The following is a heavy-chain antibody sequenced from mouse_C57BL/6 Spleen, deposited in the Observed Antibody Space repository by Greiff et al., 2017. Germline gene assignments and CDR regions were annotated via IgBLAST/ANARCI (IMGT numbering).Heavy chain of an antibody. CDR1: GFTFSSYA. V-gene: IGHV5-4*01. J-gene: IGHJ2*01. CDR3: ARDRGSNYCDY. Sequence: EVQLVESGGGLVKPGGSLKLSCAASGFTFSSYAMSWVRQTPEKRLEWVATISDGGSYTYYPDNVKGRFTISRDNAKNNLYLQMSHLKSEDTAMYYCARDRGSNYCDYWGQGTTLTVSS. CDR2: ISDGGSYT. D-gene: IGHD3-1*01.